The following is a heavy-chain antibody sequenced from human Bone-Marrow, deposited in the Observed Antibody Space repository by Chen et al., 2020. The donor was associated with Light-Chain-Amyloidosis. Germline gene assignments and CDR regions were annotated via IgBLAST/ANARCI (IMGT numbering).Heavy chain of an antibody. Sequence: EVQVVESGGGLVQPGGSLRLSCAAPGSTLTTYWMHWVRQAPGKGLVWVSRINEDGGTTNYAESVRGRFTISRDTAKNILYLQMNSLRAEDTALYYCAKDFGGRDDYWGQGTLVTVSS. V-gene: IGHV3-74*01. D-gene: IGHD2-15*01. CDR3: AKDFGGRDDY. J-gene: IGHJ4*02. CDR2: INEDGGTT. CDR1: GSTLTTYW.